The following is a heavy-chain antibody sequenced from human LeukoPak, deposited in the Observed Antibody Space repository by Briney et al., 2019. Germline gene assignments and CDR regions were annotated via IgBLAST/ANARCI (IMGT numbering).Heavy chain of an antibody. CDR1: GGSISSGSYY. J-gene: IGHJ4*02. CDR3: ARHYYSSGSFDY. D-gene: IGHD3-10*01. CDR2: ICTSGGT. V-gene: IGHV4-61*02. Sequence: PSQTLSLTCTVSGGSISSGSYYWSWIRQPAGKGLEWIGRICTSGGTNYNPSLKSRVTISVDTSKNQFSLELSSVTAADTAVYYCARHYYSSGSFDYWGQGTLVTVSS.